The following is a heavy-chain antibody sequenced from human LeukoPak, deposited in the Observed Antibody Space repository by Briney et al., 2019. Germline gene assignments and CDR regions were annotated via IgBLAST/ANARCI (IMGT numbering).Heavy chain of an antibody. CDR3: AGHHPRNTVDF. D-gene: IGHD2/OR15-2a*01. Sequence: SETLSLTCTVPGGSISSYYWSWIRQPPGKGLEWIGYIYYSGSTDYNPSLKSRVTISVDTSRTQFSLNLTSVTAADTAVYYCAGHHPRNTVDFWGQGTLVTVSS. CDR1: GGSISSYY. CDR2: IYYSGST. J-gene: IGHJ4*02. V-gene: IGHV4-59*08.